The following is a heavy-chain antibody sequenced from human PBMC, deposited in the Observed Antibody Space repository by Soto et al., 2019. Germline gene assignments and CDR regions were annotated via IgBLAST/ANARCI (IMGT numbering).Heavy chain of an antibody. CDR2: INPKSGGT. D-gene: IGHD2-8*01. CDR1: GYSFTGYH. Sequence: GAPVKVSSKASGYSFTGYHIHGVLQPPIQWLDWLGRINPKSGGTSTAQKFQGWVTMTTDTSISTASMELTRLTSDDTAIYYRARRDSTDCSNGVCSFFYNHDMDVWGQGTTVTVSS. J-gene: IGHJ6*02. CDR3: ARRDSTDCSNGVCSFFYNHDMDV. V-gene: IGHV1-2*04.